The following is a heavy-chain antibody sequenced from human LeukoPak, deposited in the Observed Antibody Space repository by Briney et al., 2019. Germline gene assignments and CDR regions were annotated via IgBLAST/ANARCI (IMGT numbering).Heavy chain of an antibody. CDR1: GGSFSGYY. J-gene: IGHJ5*02. V-gene: IGHV4-34*01. CDR3: ARTYRSGSYYKRWFDP. CDR2: INHSGST. Sequence: SETLSLTCAVYGGSFSGYYWSWIRQPPGRGLEWIGEINHSGSTNHNPSLKSRVTISVDTSKNQFSLKLSSVTAADTAVYYCARTYRSGSYYKRWFDPWGQGTLVTVSS. D-gene: IGHD3-10*01.